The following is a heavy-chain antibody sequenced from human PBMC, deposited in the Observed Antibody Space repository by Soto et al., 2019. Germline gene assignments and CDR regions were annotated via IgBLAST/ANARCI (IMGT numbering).Heavy chain of an antibody. CDR2: ISGSGGST. Sequence: GGSLRLSCAASGFTFSSYAMSWVRQAPGKGLEWVSAISGSGGSTYYADSVKGRFTISRDNSKNTLYLQMNSLRAEDTAVYYCARDQVVPAAIEPDYWGQGTLVTVSS. D-gene: IGHD2-2*01. J-gene: IGHJ4*02. V-gene: IGHV3-23*01. CDR1: GFTFSSYA. CDR3: ARDQVVPAAIEPDY.